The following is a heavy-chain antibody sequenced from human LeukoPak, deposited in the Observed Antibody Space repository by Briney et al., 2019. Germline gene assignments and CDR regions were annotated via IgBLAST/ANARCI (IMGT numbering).Heavy chain of an antibody. D-gene: IGHD2-2*02. V-gene: IGHV3-30*02. CDR2: IRYDGSNK. J-gene: IGHJ4*02. Sequence: QPGGSLRLSCAASGFTFSSYGMHWVRQAPGKGLEWVAFIRYDGSNKYYADSVKGRFTISRDNSKNTLYLQMNSLRAEGTAVYYCANDIDIVVVPAAIGYWGQGTLVTVSS. CDR3: ANDIDIVVVPAAIGY. CDR1: GFTFSSYG.